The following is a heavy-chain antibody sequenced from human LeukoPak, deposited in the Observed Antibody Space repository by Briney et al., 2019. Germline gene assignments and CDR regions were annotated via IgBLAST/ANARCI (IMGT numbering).Heavy chain of an antibody. V-gene: IGHV4-39*07. Sequence: HSETLSLTCTVSGGSTSSSSYYWGWIRQPPGKGLEWIGSIYYSGSTYYNPSLKSRVTISVDTSKNQFSLKLSSVTAADTAVYYCARDSSSSGLYPDMDVWGKGTTVTVSS. D-gene: IGHD6-6*01. J-gene: IGHJ6*03. CDR1: GGSTSSSSYY. CDR3: ARDSSSSGLYPDMDV. CDR2: IYYSGST.